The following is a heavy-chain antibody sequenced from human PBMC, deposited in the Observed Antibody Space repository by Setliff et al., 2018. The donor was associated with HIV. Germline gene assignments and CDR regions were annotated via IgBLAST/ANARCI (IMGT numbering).Heavy chain of an antibody. Sequence: GESLRLSCAASGFTFSSYSMNWVRQAPGKGLEWVSYISSSSSTIYYADSVKGRFTISRDNSKNTLYLQMNSLTDADTALYYCVKVPGSGIVRYFDYWGQGTLVTVSS. V-gene: IGHV3-48*02. J-gene: IGHJ4*02. CDR3: VKVPGSGIVRYFDY. CDR2: ISSSSSTI. D-gene: IGHD3-22*01. CDR1: GFTFSSYS.